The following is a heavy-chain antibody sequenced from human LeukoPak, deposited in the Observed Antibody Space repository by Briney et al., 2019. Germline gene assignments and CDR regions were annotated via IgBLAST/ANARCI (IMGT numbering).Heavy chain of an antibody. CDR1: GGSISSSSYY. V-gene: IGHV4-39*07. Sequence: SETLSLTCTVSGGSISSSSYYWGWIRQPPGKGLEWFGNIYYSGSTYYNPSLKSRVTISVDTSKNQFSLKLSSVTAADTAVYYCARVRASNYYDSSGYYGQWGNWFDPWGQGTLVTVSS. CDR2: IYYSGST. J-gene: IGHJ5*02. D-gene: IGHD3-22*01. CDR3: ARVRASNYYDSSGYYGQWGNWFDP.